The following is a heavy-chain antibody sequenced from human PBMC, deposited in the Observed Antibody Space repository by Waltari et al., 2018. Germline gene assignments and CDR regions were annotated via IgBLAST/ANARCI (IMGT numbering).Heavy chain of an antibody. CDR1: SYSVRRCCY. Sequence: VQLRASGPGLVRPWEILSLTCVVSSYSVRRCCYWGWIRQPPGGALEWIGNRSQGGVIDYPPSLRGRVTMSMDASNNLFFMRLTSVSDADTAVYYCANSYDHDGIFQFWGQGARVTVSS. V-gene: IGHV4-38-2*01. CDR2: RSQGGVI. J-gene: IGHJ4*02. CDR3: ANSYDHDGIFQF. D-gene: IGHD3-16*01.